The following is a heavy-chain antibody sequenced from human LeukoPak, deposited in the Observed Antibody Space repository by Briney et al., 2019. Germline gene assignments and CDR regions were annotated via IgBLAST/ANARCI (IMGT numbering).Heavy chain of an antibody. CDR2: INPNSGGT. Sequence: ASVKVSCKASGYTFTGYYIHWVRQAPGQGLEWMGWINPNSGGTNYAQKFQGRVTMTRNTSISTAYMELSSLRSEDTAVYYCARGQRYGGSHEYYWGQGTLVTVSS. CDR1: GYTFTGYY. J-gene: IGHJ4*02. CDR3: ARGQRYGGSHEYY. D-gene: IGHD1-26*01. V-gene: IGHV1-2*02.